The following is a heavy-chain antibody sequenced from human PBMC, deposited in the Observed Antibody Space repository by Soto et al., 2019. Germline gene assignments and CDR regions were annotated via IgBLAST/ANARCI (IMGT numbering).Heavy chain of an antibody. D-gene: IGHD2-8*01. V-gene: IGHV3-21*01. CDR2: ITSSSFYI. Sequence: LGLSSSASEFTFTSYTMTWVRQAPGRGRELVASITSSSFYIHYSPSVKSRYTVSRDNAQDSLFLHMNTLKAQDTAVYYCARSSLGLLVSNLVLWGQGNPVNLS. CDR1: EFTFTSYT. CDR3: ARSSLGLLVSNLVL. J-gene: IGHJ4*02.